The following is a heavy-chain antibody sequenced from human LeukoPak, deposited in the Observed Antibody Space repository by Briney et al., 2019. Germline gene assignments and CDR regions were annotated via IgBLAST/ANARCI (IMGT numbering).Heavy chain of an antibody. CDR1: GYSISSGYY. CDR2: IYHTGTT. J-gene: IGHJ4*02. CDR3: VRYSASYYYFEY. Sequence: PSETLPLTCTVSGYSISSGYYWGWIRQAPGKGLEWIGNIYHTGTTYYNPSLKSRVTMSVDTSKNQISLKLSSVTAADTAVYYCVRYSASYYYFEYWGQGTLVPVSS. D-gene: IGHD6-6*01. V-gene: IGHV4-38-2*02.